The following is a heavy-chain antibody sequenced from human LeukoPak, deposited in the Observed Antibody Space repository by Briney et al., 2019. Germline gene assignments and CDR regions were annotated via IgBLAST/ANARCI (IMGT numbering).Heavy chain of an antibody. D-gene: IGHD2-15*01. CDR1: GFTFSSSS. J-gene: IGHJ4*02. Sequence: GGSLRLSCAATGFTFSSSSMNWVRQAPGKGLEFVSSISPSSSYIYYADSVKGRFTISRDDAKNSLFLQMDSLRAEDTAVYYCAREGGYCSGGSCRFFDYWGQGTLVTVSS. CDR3: AREGGYCSGGSCRFFDY. CDR2: ISPSSSYI. V-gene: IGHV3-21*06.